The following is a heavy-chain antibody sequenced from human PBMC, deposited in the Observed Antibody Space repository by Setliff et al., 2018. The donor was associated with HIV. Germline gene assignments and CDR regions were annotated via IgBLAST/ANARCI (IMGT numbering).Heavy chain of an antibody. CDR1: GFSFGSNW. CDR3: ARIPYSDSFFDS. Sequence: LRLSCAASGFSFGSNWMSWVRQAPGKGLEWVANIKQDGSDKYYVDSVKGRFIISRDNAKNSVYLQMNSLRAEDTAVYYCARIPYSDSFFDSWGQGTLVTVSS. V-gene: IGHV3-7*03. J-gene: IGHJ4*02. CDR2: IKQDGSDK. D-gene: IGHD4-17*01.